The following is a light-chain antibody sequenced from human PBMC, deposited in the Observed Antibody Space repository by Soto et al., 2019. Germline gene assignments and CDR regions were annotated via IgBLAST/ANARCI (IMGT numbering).Light chain of an antibody. CDR2: KAS. J-gene: IGKJ2*01. Sequence: DIPMTQSPSTLSASVGDRVTITCRASQRISSWLAWYQQKPGKAPKLLIYKASSLESGVPSRFSGSGSGTEFTLTISSLQPDDFATYYCQQYNSYLYTFGQGTKMEIK. CDR3: QQYNSYLYT. CDR1: QRISSW. V-gene: IGKV1-5*03.